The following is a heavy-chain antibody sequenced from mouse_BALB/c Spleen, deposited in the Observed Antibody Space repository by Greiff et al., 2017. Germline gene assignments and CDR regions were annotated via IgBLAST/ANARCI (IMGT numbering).Heavy chain of an antibody. D-gene: IGHD4-1*01. CDR1: GFTFSDYY. CDR2: ISDGGSYT. J-gene: IGHJ4*01. Sequence: DVMLVESGGGLVKPGGSLKLSCAASGFTFSDYYMYWVRQTPEKRLEWVATISDGGSYTYYPDSVKGRFTISRDNAKNNLYLQMSSLKSEDTAMYDCARGVGRNYAMDYWGQGTSVTVSS. V-gene: IGHV5-4*02. CDR3: ARGVGRNYAMDY.